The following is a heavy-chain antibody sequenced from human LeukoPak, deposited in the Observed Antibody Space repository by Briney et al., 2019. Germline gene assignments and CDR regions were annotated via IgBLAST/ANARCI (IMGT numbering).Heavy chain of an antibody. J-gene: IGHJ2*01. Sequence: ASVKVSCKASGYTFTGYYMHWARQAPGQGLEWMGWISAYNGNTKYAQNFQGRVTMTTDTSTSTAYMDLRSLRSDDTAVYYCARLDTNMVYWYFDLWGRGTLVTVSS. CDR2: ISAYNGNT. CDR1: GYTFTGYY. V-gene: IGHV1-18*04. CDR3: ARLDTNMVYWYFDL. D-gene: IGHD5-18*01.